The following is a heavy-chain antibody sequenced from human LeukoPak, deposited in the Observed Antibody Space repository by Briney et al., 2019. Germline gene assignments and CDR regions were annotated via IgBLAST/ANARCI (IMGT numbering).Heavy chain of an antibody. J-gene: IGHJ4*02. CDR1: GYTFTSYG. CDR2: MNPNSGNT. D-gene: IGHD3-10*01. V-gene: IGHV1-8*02. CDR3: ARGKLLWFGELFQKRYYFDC. Sequence: ASVKVSCKASGYTFTSYGISWVRQAPGQGLEWMGWMNPNSGNTGYAQKFQGRVTMTRNTSISTAYMELSSLRSEDTAVYYCARGKLLWFGELFQKRYYFDCWGQGTLVTVSS.